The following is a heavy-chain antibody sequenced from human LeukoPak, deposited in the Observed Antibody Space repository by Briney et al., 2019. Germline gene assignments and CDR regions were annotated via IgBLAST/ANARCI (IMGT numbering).Heavy chain of an antibody. Sequence: PGGSLRLSCAASGFTFSTYWMNWVRQLPGKGLEWLANIKQDGSQKYCVDSVKGRFTISRDNAKNSLYLQMNSLRAEDTAVYYCVREVYRDSWPDSWGQGTLVTVSS. V-gene: IGHV3-7*01. CDR1: GFTFSTYW. J-gene: IGHJ5*01. D-gene: IGHD5-12*01. CDR3: VREVYRDSWPDS. CDR2: IKQDGSQK.